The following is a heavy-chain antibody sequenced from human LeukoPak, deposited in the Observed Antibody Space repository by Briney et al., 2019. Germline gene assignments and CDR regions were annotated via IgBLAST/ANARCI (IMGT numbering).Heavy chain of an antibody. V-gene: IGHV1-2*02. CDR3: ARVETTVTTGGWFDP. CDR2: INPNSGGT. Sequence: ASVKVSCKASGYTFTGYYMHWVRQAPGQGLEWMGWINPNSGGTNYAQKFQGRVTMTRDTSISTAYMELSRLRSDDTAVYYCARVETTVTTGGWFDPWGQGTLVTVSS. D-gene: IGHD4-17*01. CDR1: GYTFTGYY. J-gene: IGHJ5*02.